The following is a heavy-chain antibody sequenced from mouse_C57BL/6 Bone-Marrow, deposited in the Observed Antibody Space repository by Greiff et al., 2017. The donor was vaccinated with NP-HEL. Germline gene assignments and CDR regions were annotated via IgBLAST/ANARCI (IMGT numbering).Heavy chain of an antibody. CDR2: ISSGGSYT. CDR1: GFTFSSYG. V-gene: IGHV5-6*01. CDR3: ASPYDYGVAWFAY. J-gene: IGHJ3*01. Sequence: EVQRVESGGDLVKPGGSLKLSCAASGFTFSSYGMSWVRQTPDKRLEWVATISSGGSYTYYPDSVKGRFTISRDKAKNTLYLQMSSLKSEDTAMYYCASPYDYGVAWFAYWGQGTLVTVSA. D-gene: IGHD2-4*01.